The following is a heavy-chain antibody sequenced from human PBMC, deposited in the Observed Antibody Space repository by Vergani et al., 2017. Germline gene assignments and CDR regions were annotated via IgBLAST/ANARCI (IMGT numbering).Heavy chain of an antibody. D-gene: IGHD3-10*01. V-gene: IGHV1-18*01. CDR1: GYTFTSYG. CDR3: ERALEGHDYGSGSYYCMDV. Sequence: QVQLVQSGAEVKKPGASVKVSCKASGYTFTSYGISWVRQAPGQGLEWMGWISAYNGNTNYAQKLQGRVTMTTDTSTSTAYMELRSLRSDDTAVYYCERALEGHDYGSGSYYCMDVWGQGTTVTVSS. CDR2: ISAYNGNT. J-gene: IGHJ6*02.